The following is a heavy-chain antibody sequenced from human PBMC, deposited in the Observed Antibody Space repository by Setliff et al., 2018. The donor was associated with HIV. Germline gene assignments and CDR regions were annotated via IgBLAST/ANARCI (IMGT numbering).Heavy chain of an antibody. D-gene: IGHD6-19*01. Sequence: GGSLRLSCAASGFTFNKAWMNWVRQAPGKGLVWVSRINTDGSSISHADSVKGRFTISRDNAKNTLFLQMNSLRAEDTAVYYCARCFLSSGWLSPFDYWGQGTLVTV. V-gene: IGHV3-74*01. CDR3: ARCFLSSGWLSPFDY. J-gene: IGHJ4*02. CDR2: INTDGSSI. CDR1: GFTFNKAW.